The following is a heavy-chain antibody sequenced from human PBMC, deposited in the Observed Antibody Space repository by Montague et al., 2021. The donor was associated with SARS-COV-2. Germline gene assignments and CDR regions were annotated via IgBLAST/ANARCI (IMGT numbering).Heavy chain of an antibody. J-gene: IGHJ4*02. CDR3: ARGRQHSNMIVVVMTGGEYYFDY. Sequence: SETLSLTCAVYGGSFSDNYWSWIRKPPGKGLEWIGEINHRGTSNYNPSLKSRVSISVDTSKNQFSLYLGSVTAADTAVYYCARGRQHSNMIVVVMTGGEYYFDYWGQGTLVTVSS. CDR1: GGSFSDNY. D-gene: IGHD3-22*01. V-gene: IGHV4-34*01. CDR2: INHRGTS.